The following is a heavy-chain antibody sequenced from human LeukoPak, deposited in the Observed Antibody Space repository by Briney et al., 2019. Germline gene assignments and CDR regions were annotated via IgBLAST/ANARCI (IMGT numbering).Heavy chain of an antibody. CDR1: GYSISSGYY. CDR2: IYYSGST. CDR3: ARQEAYCGGDCYPLYYFDY. V-gene: IGHV4-38-2*02. D-gene: IGHD2-21*02. Sequence: SETLSLTCTVSGYSISSGYYWGWIRQPPGKGLEWIGSIYYSGSTYYNPSLKSRVTISVDTSKNQFSLKLSSVTAADTAVYYCARQEAYCGGDCYPLYYFDYWGQGTLVTVSS. J-gene: IGHJ4*02.